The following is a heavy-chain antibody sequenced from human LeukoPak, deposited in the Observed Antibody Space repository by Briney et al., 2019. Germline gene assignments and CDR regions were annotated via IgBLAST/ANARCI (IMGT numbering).Heavy chain of an antibody. CDR3: VRSRRDIAARFDY. V-gene: IGHV4-59*01. J-gene: IGHJ4*02. D-gene: IGHD6-6*01. Sequence: SETLSLTCTVSGGSISSYYWSWIRQPPGKGLEWIGYIYYSGSTNYNPSHKSRVTISVDTSKNQFSLKLSSVTAADTAVYYCVRSRRDIAARFDYWGQGTLVTVSS. CDR2: IYYSGST. CDR1: GGSISSYY.